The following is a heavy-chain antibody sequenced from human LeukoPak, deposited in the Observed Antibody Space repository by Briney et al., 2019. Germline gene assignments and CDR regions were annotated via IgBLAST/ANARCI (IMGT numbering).Heavy chain of an antibody. CDR1: GGSISSSSYY. V-gene: IGHV4-39*07. D-gene: IGHD6-25*01. CDR2: IYYSGST. J-gene: IGHJ6*03. CDR3: ASLRPQRRGWYYYYYMDV. Sequence: SETLSLTCTVSGGSISSSSYYWGWIRQPPGKGLEWIGSIYYSGSTYYNPSLKSRVTISVDTSKNQFSLKLSSVTAADTAVYYCASLRPQRRGWYYYYYMDVWGKGTTVTVSS.